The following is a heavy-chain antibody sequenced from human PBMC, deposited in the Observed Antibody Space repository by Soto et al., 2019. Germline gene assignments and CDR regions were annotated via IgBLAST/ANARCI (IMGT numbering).Heavy chain of an antibody. CDR1: GFTFSAYS. V-gene: IGHV3-21*01. CDR2: ISTYGDYI. CDR3: ARDCGSIGEYNLDN. J-gene: IGHJ4*02. D-gene: IGHD3-10*01. Sequence: EVQLVESGGGLVKPGASLRLSCAASGFTFSAYSMNWVRQAPGKGLEWVSAISTYGDYIYYADSVRGRFTISRDNAKNSLFLQMNSLRAEDTAVYYCARDCGSIGEYNLDNWGQGTLVTVSS.